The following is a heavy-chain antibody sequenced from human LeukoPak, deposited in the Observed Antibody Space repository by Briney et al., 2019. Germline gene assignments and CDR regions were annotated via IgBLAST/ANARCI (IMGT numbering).Heavy chain of an antibody. CDR1: GFTFSSYA. J-gene: IGHJ4*02. V-gene: IGHV3-30*04. D-gene: IGHD6-19*01. CDR2: ISYDGSNK. Sequence: GGSLRLSCAASGFTFSSYAMHWVRQAPGKGLEWVAVISYDGSNKYYADSVKGRFTISRDNSKNTLYLQMNSLRAEDTAVYYCAKDRWYSSGNPGLNYWGQGTLVTVSS. CDR3: AKDRWYSSGNPGLNY.